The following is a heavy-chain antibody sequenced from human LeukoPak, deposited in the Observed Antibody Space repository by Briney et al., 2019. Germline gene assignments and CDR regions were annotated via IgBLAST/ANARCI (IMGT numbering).Heavy chain of an antibody. CDR3: VTDSVPYYDILTGTFDY. CDR2: INPNSGGT. Sequence: ASVKVSCKASGYTFTGYYMHWVRQAPGQGLEWMGWINPNSGGTNYAQKFQGRVTMTRDTSISTAYMELGRLRSDDTAVYYCVTDSVPYYDILTGTFDYWGQGTLVTVSS. D-gene: IGHD3-9*01. V-gene: IGHV1-2*02. CDR1: GYTFTGYY. J-gene: IGHJ4*02.